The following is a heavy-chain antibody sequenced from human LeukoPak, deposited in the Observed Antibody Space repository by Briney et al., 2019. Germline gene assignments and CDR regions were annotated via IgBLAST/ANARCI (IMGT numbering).Heavy chain of an antibody. CDR2: IDSGGGT. Sequence: GGSLRLSCAASGLSVSSIYMTWVRQAPGKGLEWVSLIDSGGGTYYADSVKGRFTVSRDNYKNTLYLQMNSLRAEDTAVYYCARDRGYGDCYFEYWGQGTLVTVSS. CDR3: ARDRGYGDCYFEY. J-gene: IGHJ4*02. CDR1: GLSVSSIY. V-gene: IGHV3-53*01. D-gene: IGHD2-21*02.